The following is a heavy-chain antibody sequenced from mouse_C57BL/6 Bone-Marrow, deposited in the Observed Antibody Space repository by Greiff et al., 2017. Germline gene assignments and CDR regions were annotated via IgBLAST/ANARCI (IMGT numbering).Heavy chain of an antibody. D-gene: IGHD2-5*01. Sequence: QVQLQQSGAELARPGASVKLSCKASGYTFTSYGISWVKQRTGQGLEWIGEIYPRSGNTYYNEKFKGKATLTADKSSSTAYMALRSLTSEDSAVYFCARYSNYVNYAMDYWGQGTSVTVSS. J-gene: IGHJ4*01. CDR2: IYPRSGNT. V-gene: IGHV1-81*01. CDR1: GYTFTSYG. CDR3: ARYSNYVNYAMDY.